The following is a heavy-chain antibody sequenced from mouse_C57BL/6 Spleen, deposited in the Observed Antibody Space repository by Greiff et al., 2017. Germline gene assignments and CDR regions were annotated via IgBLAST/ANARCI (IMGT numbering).Heavy chain of an antibody. CDR2: IDPSDSYT. D-gene: IGHD1-1*01. J-gene: IGHJ4*01. V-gene: IGHV1-59*01. Sequence: QVQLQQPGAELVRPGTSVKLSCKASGYTFTSYWMHWVKQRPGQGLEWIGVIDPSDSYTNYNQKFKGKATLTVDTSSSTADRQLSSLTSEDSAVYYCARDYGSSPHYYAMDYWGQGTSVTVSS. CDR3: ARDYGSSPHYYAMDY. CDR1: GYTFTSYW.